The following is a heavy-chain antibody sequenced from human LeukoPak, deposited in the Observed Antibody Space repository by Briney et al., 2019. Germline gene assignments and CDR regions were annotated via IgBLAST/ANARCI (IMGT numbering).Heavy chain of an antibody. D-gene: IGHD3-22*01. V-gene: IGHV3-9*01. CDR2: ISWNSGSI. J-gene: IGHJ4*02. CDR3: AKVLNYYDSSGHFDY. CDR1: GFTFDDYA. Sequence: GGSLRLSCAASGFTFDDYAMPWVRQAPGKGLEWVSGISWNSGSIGYADSVKGRFTISRDNAKNSLYLQMNSLRAEDTALYYCAKVLNYYDSSGHFDYWGQGTLVTVSS.